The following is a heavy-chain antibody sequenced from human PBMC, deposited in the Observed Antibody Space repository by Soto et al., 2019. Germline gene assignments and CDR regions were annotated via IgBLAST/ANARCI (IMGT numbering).Heavy chain of an antibody. V-gene: IGHV3-23*01. CDR2: ISGSGGST. CDR1: GFTFSSYA. Sequence: GGSLRLSCAASGFTFSSYAMSWVRQAPGKGLEWVSAISGSGGSTYYADSVKGRFTISRDNSKNTLYLQMNSLRAEDTAVYYCAKDGRITIFGVVPRPYYMDVWGKGTTVTVSS. CDR3: AKDGRITIFGVVPRPYYMDV. J-gene: IGHJ6*03. D-gene: IGHD3-3*01.